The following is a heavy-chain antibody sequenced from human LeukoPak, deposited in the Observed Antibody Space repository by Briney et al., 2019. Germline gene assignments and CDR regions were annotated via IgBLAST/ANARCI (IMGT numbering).Heavy chain of an antibody. V-gene: IGHV4-39*07. J-gene: IGHJ4*02. D-gene: IGHD6-13*01. CDR3: ARQTYSRYFDY. Sequence: SETLSLTCTVSGGSISSSSYYWGWIRQPPGKGLEWIGSIYYSGSTYYNPSLKSRVTISVDTSKNQFSLKLSSVTAADTAVYYCARQTYSRYFDYWGQGTLVTVSS. CDR2: IYYSGST. CDR1: GGSISSSSYY.